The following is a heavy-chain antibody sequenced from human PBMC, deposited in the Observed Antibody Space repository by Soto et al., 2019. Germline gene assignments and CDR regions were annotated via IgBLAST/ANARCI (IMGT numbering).Heavy chain of an antibody. CDR1: GGSITSSSYY. Sequence: QLHLRESGPGLVKPSETLSLTCTVSGGSITSSSYYWGWIRQPPGKGLEWIGSIYYSGSTYYNPSLQIRVTISVDTSKNQSSLKLSSVTAADTAVYYCATHEAGGSYVYTFDPWGQGTLVTVSS. J-gene: IGHJ5*02. D-gene: IGHD1-26*01. CDR2: IYYSGST. CDR3: ATHEAGGSYVYTFDP. V-gene: IGHV4-39*01.